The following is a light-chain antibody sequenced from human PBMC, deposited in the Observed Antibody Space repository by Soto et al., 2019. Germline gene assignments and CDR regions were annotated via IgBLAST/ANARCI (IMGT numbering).Light chain of an antibody. V-gene: IGKV3-20*01. Sequence: EIVLTQSPGTLSLSPGERATLSCRASQSVSATYLAWYQQKPGQAPRLLIYAASNRATGSPDRFSGSGSGTDFTLTISRLEPEDFAVYYCQQYGNSPLTFGGGTKVEIK. CDR2: AAS. CDR3: QQYGNSPLT. CDR1: QSVSATY. J-gene: IGKJ4*01.